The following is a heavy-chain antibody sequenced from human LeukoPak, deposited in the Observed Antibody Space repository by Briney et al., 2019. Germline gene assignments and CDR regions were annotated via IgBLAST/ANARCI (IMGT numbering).Heavy chain of an antibody. V-gene: IGHV4-34*01. D-gene: IGHD1-14*01. Sequence: PSETLSLTCAVYGGSFSGYYWSWIRQPPGKGLEWIGEINHSGSTNYNPSLKSRVTISVDTSKNQFSLKLSSVTAADTAVYYCARVRRGINWFDPWGQGTLVTVSS. CDR3: ARVRRGINWFDP. CDR2: INHSGST. J-gene: IGHJ5*02. CDR1: GGSFSGYY.